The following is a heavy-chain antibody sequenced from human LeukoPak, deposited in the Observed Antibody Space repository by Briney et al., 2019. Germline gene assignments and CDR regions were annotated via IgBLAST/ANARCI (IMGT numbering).Heavy chain of an antibody. CDR3: ARATVDSSGYYYVFHVED. D-gene: IGHD3-22*01. CDR2: INHSGST. Sequence: SETLSLTCAVYGGSFSGYYWSWIRQPPGQGLEWIGEINHSGSTNYNPSLKSRVTISVDTSKNQFSLKLSSVTAADTAVYYCARATVDSSGYYYVFHVEDWGQGTLVTVSS. V-gene: IGHV4-34*01. CDR1: GGSFSGYY. J-gene: IGHJ4*02.